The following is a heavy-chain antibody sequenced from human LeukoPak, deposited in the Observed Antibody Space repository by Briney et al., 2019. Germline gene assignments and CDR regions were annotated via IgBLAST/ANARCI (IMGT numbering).Heavy chain of an antibody. J-gene: IGHJ4*02. CDR2: IYTSGST. CDR1: GGSISSYY. CDR3: ARDPGGRSSSWAFDY. D-gene: IGHD6-13*01. V-gene: IGHV4-4*07. Sequence: SETLSPTCTVSGGSISSYYWSWIRQPAGKGLEWIGRIYTSGSTNYNPSLKSRVTMSVDTSKNQFSLKLSSVTAADTAVYYCARDPGGRSSSWAFDYWGQGTLVTVSS.